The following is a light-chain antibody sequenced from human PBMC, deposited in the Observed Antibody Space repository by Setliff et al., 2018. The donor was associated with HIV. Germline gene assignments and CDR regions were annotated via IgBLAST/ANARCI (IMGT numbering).Light chain of an antibody. CDR3: QSYDTNLSVV. J-gene: IGLJ2*01. CDR2: RNN. V-gene: IGLV1-40*01. CDR1: NSNIGAGYH. Sequence: SVLTQPPSVSGAPGQRIIISCTGNNSNIGAGYHVHWYQHLPGTAPKLIIYRNNNRPSGVPDRLSGSKSGTSASLAITGLQAEDEGDYYCQSYDTNLSVVFGGGTKVTVL.